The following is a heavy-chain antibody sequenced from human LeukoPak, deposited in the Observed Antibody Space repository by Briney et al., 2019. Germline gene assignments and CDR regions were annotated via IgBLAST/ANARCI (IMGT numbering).Heavy chain of an antibody. D-gene: IGHD2-8*01. V-gene: IGHV3-66*01. J-gene: IGHJ5*02. Sequence: GGSLRLSCAASGFTVSSNYMSWVRQAPGKGLEWVSVIYSGGSTYYADSVKGRFTISRDNSKNTLYLQMNSLRAEDTAVYYCARDHSYCTNGVCRYIGGLWFDPWGQGTLVTVPS. CDR2: IYSGGST. CDR1: GFTVSSNY. CDR3: ARDHSYCTNGVCRYIGGLWFDP.